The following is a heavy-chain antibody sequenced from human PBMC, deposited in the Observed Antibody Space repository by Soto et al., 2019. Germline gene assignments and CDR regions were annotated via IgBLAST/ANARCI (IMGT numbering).Heavy chain of an antibody. V-gene: IGHV2-26*04. CDR2: IFSNDEK. Sequence: QVTVKESGPVLVKPTETLTLTCTVSGFSLSNAGLGVSWIRQPPGKALEWLAHIFSNDEKSYSTTLKSRLTLPKDTAKSQVVIPLTNMDPVDPATYYCASTYSTSWYWFDPWGQGTLVTVSS. J-gene: IGHJ5*02. CDR3: ASTYSTSWYWFDP. CDR1: GFSLSNAGLG. D-gene: IGHD6-13*01.